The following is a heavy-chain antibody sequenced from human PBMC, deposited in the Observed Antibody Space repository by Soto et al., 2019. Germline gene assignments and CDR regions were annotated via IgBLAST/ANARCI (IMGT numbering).Heavy chain of an antibody. V-gene: IGHV4-30-4*01. J-gene: IGHJ5*02. CDR1: GISISSIDYY. D-gene: IGHD3-3*01. CDR2: IDYSGTT. Sequence: QLQLQESGPGLVKPSQTLSLTCTVSGISISSIDYYWTWIRQSPGKGLEWIGCIDYSGTTYYNPSLKSGASISEDTSKYLLCLKLTSVAAPDTAMYYCATLGVASMYCFDPWGQGTLVTVSS. CDR3: ATLGVASMYCFDP.